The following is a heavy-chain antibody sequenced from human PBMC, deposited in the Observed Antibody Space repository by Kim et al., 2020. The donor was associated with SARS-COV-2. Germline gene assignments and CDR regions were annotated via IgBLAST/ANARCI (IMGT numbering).Heavy chain of an antibody. CDR1: GFTFSSYA. Sequence: GGSLRLSCAASGFTFSSYAMHWVRQAPGKGLEWVAVISYDGSNKYYADSVKGRFTISRDNSKNTLYLQMNSLRAEDTAVYYCARDKDGGYPPSYYYGMDVWGQGTTVTVSS. J-gene: IGHJ6*02. CDR3: ARDKDGGYPPSYYYGMDV. D-gene: IGHD2-15*01. CDR2: ISYDGSNK. V-gene: IGHV3-30*04.